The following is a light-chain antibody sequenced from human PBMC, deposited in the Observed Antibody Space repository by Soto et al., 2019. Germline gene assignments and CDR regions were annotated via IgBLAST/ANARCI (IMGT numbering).Light chain of an antibody. Sequence: EIVLTQSPGTLSLSPGERATLSCRDSQSVSSSYLAWYQQKPGQAPRLLIYGASRRAPGIPDRFSGYGSGTDFTLTISRLEPEDFSVNYCQQYARSPETFGQGTNVDFK. CDR1: QSVSSSY. V-gene: IGKV3-20*01. CDR2: GAS. J-gene: IGKJ1*01. CDR3: QQYARSPET.